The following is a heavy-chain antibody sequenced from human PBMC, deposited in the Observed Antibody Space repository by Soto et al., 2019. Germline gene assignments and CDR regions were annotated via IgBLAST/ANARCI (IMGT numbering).Heavy chain of an antibody. J-gene: IGHJ5*02. Sequence: PGGSLRLSCAASGLTFSDCYMNWIRQAPGKGLEWVSYISSSGSSINYAGSVKGRFTISRDNAKNSLYLQMNSLRAEDTAVYYCARGPRDVLLWFGEASVGNDNWFDPWGQGTLVTVSS. CDR3: ARGPRDVLLWFGEASVGNDNWFDP. CDR2: ISSSGSSI. V-gene: IGHV3-11*01. CDR1: GLTFSDCY. D-gene: IGHD3-10*01.